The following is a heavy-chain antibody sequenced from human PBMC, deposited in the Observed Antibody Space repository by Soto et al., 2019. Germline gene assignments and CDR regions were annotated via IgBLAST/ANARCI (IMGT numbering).Heavy chain of an antibody. Sequence: GWSLRLSCASSGFTFISYSMNWVRQAPGKGLEWVSSISSSSSYIYYADSVKGRFTISRDNAKNSLYLQMNSLRAEDTAVYYCARDLVAGTNGFDYWGQGTLVTVSS. V-gene: IGHV3-21*01. D-gene: IGHD6-19*01. CDR1: GFTFISYS. CDR2: ISSSSSYI. CDR3: ARDLVAGTNGFDY. J-gene: IGHJ4*02.